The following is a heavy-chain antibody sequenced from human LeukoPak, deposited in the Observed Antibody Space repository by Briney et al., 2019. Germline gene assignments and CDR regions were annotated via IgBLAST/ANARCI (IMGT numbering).Heavy chain of an antibody. J-gene: IGHJ4*02. D-gene: IGHD4-11*01. CDR3: ARGHSNYGDYFDY. CDR1: GFTFSSYW. Sequence: GGSLRLSCAASGFTFSSYWMNWVRQAPGKGLEWVSSISSSSIYIYYADSVKGRFTISRDNAKSSLSLQMNSLRAEDTAVYYCARGHSNYGDYFDYWGQGTLVTVSS. V-gene: IGHV3-21*01. CDR2: ISSSSIYI.